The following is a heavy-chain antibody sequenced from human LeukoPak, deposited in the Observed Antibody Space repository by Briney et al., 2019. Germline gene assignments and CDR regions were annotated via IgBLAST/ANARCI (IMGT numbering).Heavy chain of an antibody. J-gene: IGHJ4*02. CDR2: ISGSGGST. Sequence: PGGSLRLSCAASGFTFSSYAMSWVRQAPGKGLEWVSAISGSGGSTYYADSVKGRFTISRDNSKNTLYLQMNSLRAEDTAVYYCARDWHCSGGSCSSDYWGQGTLVTVSS. D-gene: IGHD2-15*01. V-gene: IGHV3-23*01. CDR3: ARDWHCSGGSCSSDY. CDR1: GFTFSSYA.